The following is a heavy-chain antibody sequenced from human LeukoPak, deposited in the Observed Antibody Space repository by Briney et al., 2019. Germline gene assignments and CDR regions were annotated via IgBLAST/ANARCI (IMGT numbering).Heavy chain of an antibody. D-gene: IGHD6-13*01. V-gene: IGHV3-33*08. Sequence: PGGSLRLSCAASGFTFSSYGMHWVRQAPGKGLEWVAVIWYDGSNKYYADSVKGRFTISRDNSKNTLYLQMNSLRAEDTAVYYCARGPAGYSSSWHIDYWGQGTLVTVSS. J-gene: IGHJ4*02. CDR1: GFTFSSYG. CDR2: IWYDGSNK. CDR3: ARGPAGYSSSWHIDY.